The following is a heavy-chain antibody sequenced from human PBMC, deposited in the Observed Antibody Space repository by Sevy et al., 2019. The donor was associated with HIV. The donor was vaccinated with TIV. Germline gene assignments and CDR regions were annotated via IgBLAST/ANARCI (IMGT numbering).Heavy chain of an antibody. CDR2: IYWDDDK. D-gene: IGHD3-9*01. CDR1: GFSLTTSGVG. V-gene: IGHV2-5*02. J-gene: IGHJ5*02. CDR3: AHRPDNYDILTGYFPNWFDP. Sequence: SGPTLVKPTQTLTLTCTFSGFSLTTSGVGVGWIRQPPGKALEWLAPIYWDDDKRYSPSLKSRLTITKDTSKNQVVLTMTNMDPVDTATYYCAHRPDNYDILTGYFPNWFDPWGQGTLVTVSS.